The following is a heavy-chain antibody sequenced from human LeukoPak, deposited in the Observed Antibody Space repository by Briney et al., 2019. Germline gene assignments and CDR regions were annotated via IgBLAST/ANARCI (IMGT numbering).Heavy chain of an antibody. D-gene: IGHD3-10*01. Sequence: SETLSLTCAVYGGSFSGYYWSWIRQPPGKGLEWIGEINHSGSTNYNPSLKSRVTMSVDTSKNQFSLKLSSVTAADTAVYYCARSRRYYYGSGYYYYYMDVWGKGTTVTVSS. CDR2: INHSGST. J-gene: IGHJ6*03. CDR3: ARSRRYYYGSGYYYYYMDV. CDR1: GGSFSGYY. V-gene: IGHV4-34*01.